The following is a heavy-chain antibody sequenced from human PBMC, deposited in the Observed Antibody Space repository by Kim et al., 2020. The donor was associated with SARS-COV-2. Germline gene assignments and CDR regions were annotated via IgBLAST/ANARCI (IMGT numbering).Heavy chain of an antibody. CDR3: ARLELEYSGSYHDSSDY. J-gene: IGHJ4*02. Sequence: GESLKISCKGSGYSFTSYWISWVRQMPGKGLEWMGRIDPSDSYTNYSPSFQGHVTISADKSISTAYLQWSSLKASDTAMYYCARLELEYSGSYHDSSDYWGQGTLVTVSS. CDR1: GYSFTSYW. V-gene: IGHV5-10-1*01. CDR2: IDPSDSYT. D-gene: IGHD1-26*01.